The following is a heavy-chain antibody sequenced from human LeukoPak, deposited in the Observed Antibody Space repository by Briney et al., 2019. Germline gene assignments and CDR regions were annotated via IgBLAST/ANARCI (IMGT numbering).Heavy chain of an antibody. CDR3: ARDGGVLRYSLAFDP. V-gene: IGHV4-38-2*02. D-gene: IGHD3-9*01. CDR1: GYSISSGYY. J-gene: IGHJ5*02. Sequence: SETLSLTCTVSGYSISSGYYWGWIRQPPGKGLEWIGSIYYSGSTYYNPSLKSRVTISVDTSKNQFSLKLSSVTAADTAVYYCARDGGVLRYSLAFDPWGQGTLVTVSS. CDR2: IYYSGST.